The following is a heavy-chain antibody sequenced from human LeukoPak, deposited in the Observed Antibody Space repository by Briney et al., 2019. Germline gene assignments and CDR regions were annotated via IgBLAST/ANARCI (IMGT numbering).Heavy chain of an antibody. Sequence: GASVKVSCKASGYTFTSYGISWVRQAPGQGLEWMGWISAYNGNTNYAQKLQGRVTMTTDTSTSTAYMELRSLRSDDTAVYYCARDSPRYCSGGSCYGEYNWFDPWGQGTLVTVSS. D-gene: IGHD2-15*01. J-gene: IGHJ5*02. CDR3: ARDSPRYCSGGSCYGEYNWFDP. CDR1: GYTFTSYG. V-gene: IGHV1-18*01. CDR2: ISAYNGNT.